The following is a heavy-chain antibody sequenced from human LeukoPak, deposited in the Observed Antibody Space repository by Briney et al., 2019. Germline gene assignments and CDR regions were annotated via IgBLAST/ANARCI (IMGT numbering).Heavy chain of an antibody. D-gene: IGHD3-22*01. CDR1: GFTFDDYA. CDR2: ISGDGGST. J-gene: IGHJ1*01. V-gene: IGHV3-43*02. CDR3: AKDTSPGYYDSSGYPRAEYFQH. Sequence: GGSLRLSCAASGFTFDDYAMHWVRQAPGKGLERVSLISGDGGSTYYADSVKGRFTISRDNSKNSLYLQMNSLRTEDTALYYCAKDTSPGYYDSSGYPRAEYFQHWGQGTLVTVSS.